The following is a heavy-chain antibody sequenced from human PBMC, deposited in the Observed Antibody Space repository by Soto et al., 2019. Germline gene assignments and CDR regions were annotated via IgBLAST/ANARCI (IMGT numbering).Heavy chain of an antibody. CDR1: GASVSSNSAG. CDR2: TYYRSKWYY. D-gene: IGHD1-26*01. J-gene: IGHJ4*01. CDR3: ARGEQYSGRIFDD. V-gene: IGHV6-1*01. Sequence: SQPLSLTFAITGASVSSNSAGWSGVRQSPSRGLEWLGRTYYRSKWYYEYAVSVRGRITINPDTSKNQYSLQLNSVTPEDTAVYCRARGEQYSGRIFDDWGKGTVVTVAS.